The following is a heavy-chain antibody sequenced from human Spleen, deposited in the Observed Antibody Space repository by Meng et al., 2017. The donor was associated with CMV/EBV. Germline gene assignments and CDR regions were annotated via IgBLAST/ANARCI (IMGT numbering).Heavy chain of an antibody. CDR3: ARVGELAFPCDS. Sequence: ASVKVSCKASGYTLTELSMHWVRQAPGKGLEWMGGFDPEDGETIYAQKFQGRVTMTEDTSTDTAYMELSGLRSDDSAVYYCARVGELAFPCDSWGQGTLVTVSS. D-gene: IGHD1-26*01. CDR2: FDPEDGET. J-gene: IGHJ4*02. CDR1: GYTLTELS. V-gene: IGHV1-24*01.